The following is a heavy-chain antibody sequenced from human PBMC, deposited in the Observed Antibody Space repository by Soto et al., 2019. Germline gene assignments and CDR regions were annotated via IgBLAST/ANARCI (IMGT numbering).Heavy chain of an antibody. V-gene: IGHV3-30*18. CDR1: GFTFSSYG. CDR3: AKSTDDIVVVPAAMAGPNWFDP. J-gene: IGHJ5*02. Sequence: QVQLVESGGGVVQPGRSLRLSCAASGFTFSSYGMHWVRQAPGKGLEWVAVISYDGSNKYYADSVKGRFTISRDNSKNTLYLQMNSLRAEDTAVYYCAKSTDDIVVVPAAMAGPNWFDPWGQGTLVTVSS. D-gene: IGHD2-2*01. CDR2: ISYDGSNK.